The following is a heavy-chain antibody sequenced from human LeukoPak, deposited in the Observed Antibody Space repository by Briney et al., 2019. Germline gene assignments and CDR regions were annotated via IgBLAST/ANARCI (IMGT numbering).Heavy chain of an antibody. J-gene: IGHJ2*01. CDR3: ARDLLGDGYNSYWCFDL. D-gene: IGHD5-24*01. V-gene: IGHV1-69*13. Sequence: ASVKVSCKASGGTFSSYAISWVRQAPGQGLEWMGGIIPIFGTANYAQKFQGRVTITADESTSTAYMELSSLRSEDTAVYYCARDLLGDGYNSYWCFDLWGRGTLVTVSS. CDR2: IIPIFGTA. CDR1: GGTFSSYA.